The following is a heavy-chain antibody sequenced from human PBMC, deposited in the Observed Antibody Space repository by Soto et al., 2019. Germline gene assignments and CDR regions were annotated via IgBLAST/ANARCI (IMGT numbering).Heavy chain of an antibody. CDR3: ARDLGYNWNFRGSAFDI. J-gene: IGHJ3*02. CDR2: IIPIFGTA. CDR1: GGTFSSYA. V-gene: IGHV1-69*01. D-gene: IGHD1-7*01. Sequence: QVQLVQSGAEVKKPGSSVKVSCKASGGTFSSYAISWVRQAPGQGLEWMGGIIPIFGTANYAQKFQGRVTITADESTSTAYMELSSLRSEDTAVYYCARDLGYNWNFRGSAFDIWGQGTMVTVSS.